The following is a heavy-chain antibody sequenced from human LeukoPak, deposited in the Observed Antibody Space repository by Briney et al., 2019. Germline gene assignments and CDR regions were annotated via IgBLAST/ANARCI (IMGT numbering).Heavy chain of an antibody. CDR3: ARVRVSSGSHPWYFDY. J-gene: IGHJ4*02. D-gene: IGHD3-22*01. CDR2: IYYSGST. Sequence: KTSETLSLTCTVSRGSISSYYWSWIRQPPGQGLEWIGYIYYSGSTDYNPSLKSRVNISVDTSKNQFSLKLSSVTAADTAVYFCARVRVSSGSHPWYFDYWGQGTLATVSS. V-gene: IGHV4-59*01. CDR1: RGSISSYY.